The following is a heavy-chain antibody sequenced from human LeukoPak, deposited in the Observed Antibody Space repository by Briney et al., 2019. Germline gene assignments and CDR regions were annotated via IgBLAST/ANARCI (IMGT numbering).Heavy chain of an antibody. V-gene: IGHV4-39*01. J-gene: IGHJ4*02. CDR2: IYCSGSS. D-gene: IGHD3-10*01. CDR3: ARHGGSGSYYIDY. Sequence: PSETLSLTCTVSGGSISSSSYYWGWIRQPPGKGLEWIGSIYCSGSSYYNPSLKSRVTISVDTSKNQFSLKLSSVTAADTAVYYCARHGGSGSYYIDYWGQGTLVTVSS. CDR1: GGSISSSSYY.